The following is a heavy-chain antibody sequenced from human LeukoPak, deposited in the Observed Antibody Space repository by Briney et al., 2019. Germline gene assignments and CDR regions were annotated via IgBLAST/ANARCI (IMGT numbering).Heavy chain of an antibody. CDR2: ISYDGSKK. V-gene: IGHV3-30*18. D-gene: IGHD3-10*01. Sequence: GSLRLSCVASGFTFSSYGMHWVRQAPGKGLEWVAVISYDGSKKYYADSVKGRFTISRDNSKNTLYLQMNSLRAEDTALYYCAKDLDYYNAGSYYPDYWGQGTLVTVSS. J-gene: IGHJ4*02. CDR1: GFTFSSYG. CDR3: AKDLDYYNAGSYYPDY.